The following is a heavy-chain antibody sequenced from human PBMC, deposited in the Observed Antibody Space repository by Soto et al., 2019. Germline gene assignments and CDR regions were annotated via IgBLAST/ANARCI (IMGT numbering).Heavy chain of an antibody. CDR3: AIYRFTGSKPEKFDS. V-gene: IGHV4-31*11. CDR2: IYHTGST. CDR1: GVTVSTDAYY. D-gene: IGHD3-16*02. J-gene: IGHJ4*02. Sequence: SETLSLTCAVSGVTVSTDAYYWSWIRQHPGKGLEWIGNIYHTGSTYYSPSLKSRVVISLDTSNNQFSLTLTSVTAADTAVYYCAIYRFTGSKPEKFDSWGRGTLVTVSS.